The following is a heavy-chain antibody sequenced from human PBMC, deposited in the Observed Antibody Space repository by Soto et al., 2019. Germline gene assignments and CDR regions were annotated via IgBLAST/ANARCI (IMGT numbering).Heavy chain of an antibody. Sequence: ASVKVSCKASGYTFTSYFITWVRQAPGQGLEWMGWISAYNGNTNYAQMLQGRVTMTTDTSTATAYMEMTSLRSDDTAVYYCARGGSSSSWYYYYYYYGMDVWGQGTTVTVSS. V-gene: IGHV1-18*01. CDR1: GYTFTSYF. D-gene: IGHD6-13*01. J-gene: IGHJ6*02. CDR3: ARGGSSSSWYYYYYYYGMDV. CDR2: ISAYNGNT.